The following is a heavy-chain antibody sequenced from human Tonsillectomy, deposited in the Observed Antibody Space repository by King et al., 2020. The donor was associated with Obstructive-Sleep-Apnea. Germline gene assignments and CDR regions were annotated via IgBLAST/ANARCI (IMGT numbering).Heavy chain of an antibody. CDR3: ARGDYYGSGSTFDY. Sequence: VQLQESGPGLVKPSETLSLTCTVSGGSISSYYWSWIRQPPGKGLEWIGFIYYSGSTNYHPSLKSRVTISVDTSKNQFSLKLSSVTAADTAVYYCARGDYYGSGSTFDYWGQGTLVTVSS. D-gene: IGHD3-10*01. V-gene: IGHV4-59*01. CDR2: IYYSGST. J-gene: IGHJ4*02. CDR1: GGSISSYY.